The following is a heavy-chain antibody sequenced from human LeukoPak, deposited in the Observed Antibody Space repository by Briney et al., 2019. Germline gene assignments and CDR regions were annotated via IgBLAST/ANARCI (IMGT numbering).Heavy chain of an antibody. CDR2: IDPVRNT. CDR3: VREPAYTGTWWYPDL. Sequence: QPGGSLRLSCVASGFTFSSYDMHWVRHGTGKGLEWISAIDPVRNTWYSDSVRGRFTISRENAKSSLFLQMNSLRAADTAVYYCVREPAYTGTWWYPDLWGRGTLVTVSS. CDR1: GFTFSSYD. V-gene: IGHV3-13*01. D-gene: IGHD2-15*01. J-gene: IGHJ2*01.